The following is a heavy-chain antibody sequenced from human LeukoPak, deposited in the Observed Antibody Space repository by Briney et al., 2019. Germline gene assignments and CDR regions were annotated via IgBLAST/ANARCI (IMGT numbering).Heavy chain of an antibody. CDR1: GFTFSDHY. Sequence: PGGSLRLSCAASGFTFSDHYMDWVRQAPGKGLEWVGRTRNKANSYTTEYAASVKGRFTISRDDSQNSLYLQMNSLRAEDTAVYYCARGSGSYSGGMDVWGQGTTVTVSS. V-gene: IGHV3-72*01. CDR3: ARGSGSYSGGMDV. J-gene: IGHJ6*02. CDR2: TRNKANSYTT. D-gene: IGHD3-10*01.